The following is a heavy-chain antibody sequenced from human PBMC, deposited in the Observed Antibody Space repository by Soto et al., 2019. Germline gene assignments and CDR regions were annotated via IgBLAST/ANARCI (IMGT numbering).Heavy chain of an antibody. CDR1: GGSMSSYY. CDR3: ARHKGYSSGWKSYWYFDL. D-gene: IGHD6-19*01. V-gene: IGHV4-59*08. J-gene: IGHJ2*01. CDR2: LYYSGNT. Sequence: QVQLQESGPGLVKPSDTLSHTCSVSGGSMSSYYWSWIRQPPWKGLEWIGYLYYSGNTNYNPSLKSRVTTSVDTSKNQFSLKLSSVTSADTALYYCARHKGYSSGWKSYWYFDLWGRGTLVTVSS.